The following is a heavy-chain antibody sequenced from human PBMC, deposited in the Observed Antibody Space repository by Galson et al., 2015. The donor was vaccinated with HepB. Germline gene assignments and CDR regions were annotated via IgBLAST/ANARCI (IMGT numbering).Heavy chain of an antibody. V-gene: IGHV3-7*03. J-gene: IGHJ4*02. D-gene: IGHD3-22*01. CDR2: IKKDGNEK. CDR1: DFTFGNHW. Sequence: SLRLSCAVSDFTFGNHWMTWVRQAPGKGLEWVANIKKDGNEKHYTDSVKGRFTISRDNAKKSLYLQMNSLRVEDTAVYYCARARTHDSSGSFYVGMGPCDQWGRGTLVTVSS. CDR3: ARARTHDSSGSFYVGMGPCDQ.